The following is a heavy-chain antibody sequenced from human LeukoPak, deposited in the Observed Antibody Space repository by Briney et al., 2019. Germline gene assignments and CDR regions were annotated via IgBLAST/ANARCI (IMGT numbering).Heavy chain of an antibody. CDR3: ARVERNWSGYYAKVYYFDY. CDR1: GVSISTYS. CDR2: VQYTGST. V-gene: IGHV4-59*01. J-gene: IGHJ4*02. Sequence: SETLSLTCSVSGVSISTYSWSWIRQPPGKGLEWIASVQYTGSTTYNPSLRSRLTISADTSKSQFSLKLSSVTTADTAVYYCARVERNWSGYYAKVYYFDYWGQGTLVTVSS. D-gene: IGHD3-3*01.